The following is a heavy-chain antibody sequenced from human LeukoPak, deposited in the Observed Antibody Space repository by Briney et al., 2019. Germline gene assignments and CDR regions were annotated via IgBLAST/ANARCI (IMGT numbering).Heavy chain of an antibody. Sequence: ASVKVSCKVSGYTLTELSMHWVRQAPGKGLEWMGGFDPEDGETIYAQKFQGRVTMTEDTSTDTAYMELSSLRSEDTAVYYCATVSTVVTLGAFDIWGQGTMVTVSS. CDR2: FDPEDGET. CDR3: ATVSTVVTLGAFDI. V-gene: IGHV1-24*01. D-gene: IGHD4-23*01. CDR1: GYTLTELS. J-gene: IGHJ3*02.